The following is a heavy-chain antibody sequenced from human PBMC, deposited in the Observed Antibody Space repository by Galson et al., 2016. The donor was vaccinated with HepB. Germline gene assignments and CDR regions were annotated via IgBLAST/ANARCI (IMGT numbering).Heavy chain of an antibody. CDR1: GFTFDDYA. CDR3: AKDSGFTYAYADY. J-gene: IGHJ4*02. V-gene: IGHV3-23*01. D-gene: IGHD5-18*01. CDR2: VSGSSGII. Sequence: SLRLSCAASGFTFDDYAMNWVRQAPGKGLEWVSTVSGSSGIIHYADSVKGRFTISRDSSKSTLFLQMHSLRAEDTAVYYCAKDSGFTYAYADYWGQGTLVTVSS.